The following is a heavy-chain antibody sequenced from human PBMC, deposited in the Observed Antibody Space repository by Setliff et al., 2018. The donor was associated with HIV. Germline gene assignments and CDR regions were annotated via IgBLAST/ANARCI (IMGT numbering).Heavy chain of an antibody. D-gene: IGHD3-3*01. Sequence: ASVKVSCKASGYTFTSYYMHWVRQAPGQGLEWMGIINPSGGSTSYAQKFQGRVTMTRDTSTSTVYMELSSLRSEDTAVYYCARDESITIFGVPIWGYYYYYMDVWGKGTTVTVSS. CDR3: ARDESITIFGVPIWGYYYYYMDV. CDR2: INPSGGST. J-gene: IGHJ6*03. CDR1: GYTFTSYY. V-gene: IGHV1-46*01.